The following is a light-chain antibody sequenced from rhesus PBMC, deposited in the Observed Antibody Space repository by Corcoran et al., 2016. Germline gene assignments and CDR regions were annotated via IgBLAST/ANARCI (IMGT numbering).Light chain of an antibody. Sequence: DIQMTQSPSALSASVGDRVTISCRARQNIYSNLEWYQQKPGKAPKLLIYGASSLQTGIPSRFWGSGSGTDFTLTFSILQPEDSAAYYCQHYYDNPYSFGQGTKVESK. CDR2: GAS. CDR3: QHYYDNPYS. CDR1: QNIYSN. J-gene: IGKJ2*01. V-gene: IGKV1S12*01.